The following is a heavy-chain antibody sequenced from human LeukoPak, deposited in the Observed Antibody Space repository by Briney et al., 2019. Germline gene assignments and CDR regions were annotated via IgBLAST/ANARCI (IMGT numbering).Heavy chain of an antibody. Sequence: GESLKISCKGSGYSFNSYWIGWVRQMPGKGLEWMGIIFCGDSDTRYSPSFQGQVTISTDRSISTAYLQWSSLKASDSAMYYCARRGGSSGAIGHDAFEIWGQGIMVTVSS. D-gene: IGHD3-16*01. J-gene: IGHJ3*02. CDR1: GYSFNSYW. CDR2: IFCGDSDT. CDR3: ARRGGSSGAIGHDAFEI. V-gene: IGHV5-51*01.